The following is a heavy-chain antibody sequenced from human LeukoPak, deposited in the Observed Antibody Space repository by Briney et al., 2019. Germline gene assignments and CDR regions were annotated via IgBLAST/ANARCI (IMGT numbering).Heavy chain of an antibody. Sequence: SETLSLTCTVSGYSISSGYYWGWIRQPPGKGLEWIGSIYHSGSTYYNPSLKSRVTISVDTSKNQFSLKLSSVTAADTAVYYCAREGGKVDYWGRGTLVTVSS. CDR3: AREGGKVDY. CDR1: GYSISSGYY. V-gene: IGHV4-38-2*02. J-gene: IGHJ4*02. CDR2: IYHSGST. D-gene: IGHD4-23*01.